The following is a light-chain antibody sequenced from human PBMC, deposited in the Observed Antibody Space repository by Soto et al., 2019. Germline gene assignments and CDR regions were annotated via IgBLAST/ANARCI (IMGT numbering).Light chain of an antibody. CDR1: QSISSW. Sequence: DIQMTQSPSTLSASEGDRVTITCRASQSISSWLAWYQQKPGKAPKLLIYKASSLESGVPSRFSGSGSGTEFTLTISSLQPEDFATYYCQQYNSYSPYTFGQGTKLEIK. CDR2: KAS. J-gene: IGKJ2*01. CDR3: QQYNSYSPYT. V-gene: IGKV1-5*03.